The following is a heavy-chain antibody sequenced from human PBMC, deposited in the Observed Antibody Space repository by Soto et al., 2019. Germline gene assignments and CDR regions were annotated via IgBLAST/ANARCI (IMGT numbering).Heavy chain of an antibody. J-gene: IGHJ4*02. Sequence: QITLKESGPTLVKPTQTLTLTCTFSGFSLSTSGVGVGWIRQPPGKALEWLALIYWDDDKRYSPSLKSRLTITNDTSKNQVVLTMINMDPVDTATYYCAHSFGGYDYFDYWGQGTLVTVSS. V-gene: IGHV2-5*02. CDR3: AHSFGGYDYFDY. D-gene: IGHD5-12*01. CDR1: GFSLSTSGVG. CDR2: IYWDDDK.